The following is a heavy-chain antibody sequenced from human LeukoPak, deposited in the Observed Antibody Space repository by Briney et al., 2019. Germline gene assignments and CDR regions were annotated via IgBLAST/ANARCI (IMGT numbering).Heavy chain of an antibody. CDR3: ASLGVTIVNWFDP. Sequence: SETLSLTCTVSGGSISSSSYYWGWIRQPPGKGLEWIGSIYYSGSTYYNPSLKSRVTISVDTSKNQFSLKLSSVTAADTAVYYCASLGVTIVNWFDPWGQGTLVTVSS. J-gene: IGHJ5*02. CDR2: IYYSGST. CDR1: GGSISSSSYY. V-gene: IGHV4-39*01. D-gene: IGHD3-3*01.